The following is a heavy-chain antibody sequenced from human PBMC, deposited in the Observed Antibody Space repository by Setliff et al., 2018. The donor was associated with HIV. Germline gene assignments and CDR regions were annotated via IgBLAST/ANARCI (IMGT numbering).Heavy chain of an antibody. Sequence: SVKVSCKTSGCTLSNYVITWVRQAPGQGLEWMGMIIPMYNIPAYAQKFQARVTFTADESTSTADMELSSLSSEDTAVYYCARDQTGVAAAAFGGGSAWSDEGFDIWGQGTMVTVSS. V-gene: IGHV1-69*13. CDR2: IIPMYNIP. CDR1: GCTLSNYV. D-gene: IGHD6-13*01. J-gene: IGHJ3*02. CDR3: ARDQTGVAAAAFGGGSAWSDEGFDI.